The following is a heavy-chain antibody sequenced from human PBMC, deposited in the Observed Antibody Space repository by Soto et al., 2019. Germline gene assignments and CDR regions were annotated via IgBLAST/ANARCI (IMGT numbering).Heavy chain of an antibody. J-gene: IGHJ4*02. CDR2: IAGVGAGT. Sequence: EVQLVQSGGGSVQPGGSLRLSCAASGFTFTNYWMHWVRQVPGKGLEWVSRIAGVGAGTSYSDSVRGRFTISRDKAENMIAMQMNLLRAENTAVYYCTTVMEYWGQGTLVTVSS. CDR1: GFTFTNYW. V-gene: IGHV3-74*01. CDR3: TTVMEY. D-gene: IGHD1-1*01.